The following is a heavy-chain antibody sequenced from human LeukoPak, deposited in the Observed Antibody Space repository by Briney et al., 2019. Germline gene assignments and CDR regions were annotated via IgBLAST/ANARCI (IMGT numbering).Heavy chain of an antibody. Sequence: PGGSLRLSCAASGFTFSSYAMHWVRQAPGKGLEYVSAISSNGGSTYYANSVKGRFTISRDNSKNTLYLQMGSLRADDTAVYYCARLLGNYGSGSYYRPGEFDPWGQGTLVTVSS. CDR2: ISSNGGST. V-gene: IGHV3-64*01. J-gene: IGHJ5*02. CDR1: GFTFSSYA. D-gene: IGHD3-10*01. CDR3: ARLLGNYGSGSYYRPGEFDP.